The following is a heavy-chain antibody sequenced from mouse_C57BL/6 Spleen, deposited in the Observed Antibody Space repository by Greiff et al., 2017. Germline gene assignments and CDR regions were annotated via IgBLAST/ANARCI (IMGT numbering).Heavy chain of an antibody. Sequence: LEESGPELVKPGASVKISCKASGYAFSSSWMNWVKQRPGKGLEWIGRIYPGDGDTNYNGKFKGKATLTADKSSSTAYMQLSSLTSEDSAVYFCASCQLGRYFDVWGTGTTVTVSS. D-gene: IGHD4-1*02. J-gene: IGHJ1*03. CDR1: GYAFSSSW. CDR3: ASCQLGRYFDV. V-gene: IGHV1-82*01. CDR2: IYPGDGDT.